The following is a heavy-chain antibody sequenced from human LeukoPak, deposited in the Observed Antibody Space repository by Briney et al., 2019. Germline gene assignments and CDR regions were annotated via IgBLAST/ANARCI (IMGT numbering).Heavy chain of an antibody. V-gene: IGHV4-38-2*02. D-gene: IGHD3-3*01. Sequence: PSETLSLTCAVSGYSISSGYYWGWIRQPPGKGLEWIGSIYHSGSTYYNPSLKSRVTISVDTSKNQFSLKLSSVTAADTAVYYCVRDRVLRSKWFDPWGQGTLVTVSS. CDR1: GYSISSGYY. J-gene: IGHJ5*02. CDR2: IYHSGST. CDR3: VRDRVLRSKWFDP.